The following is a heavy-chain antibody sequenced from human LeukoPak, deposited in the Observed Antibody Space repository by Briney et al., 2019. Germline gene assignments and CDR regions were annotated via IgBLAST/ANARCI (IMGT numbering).Heavy chain of an antibody. CDR1: GFTFNNFG. V-gene: IGHV3-30*02. CDR3: SRAKYTSNWFYFDS. CDR2: IRHDGTTK. Sequence: PGGSLRLSCEASGFTFNNFGMHWVRQAPGKGLEWVAFIRHDGTTKYYADSVRGRFSISRDNSKDTLYLQINSLRTEDTALYYCSRAKYTSNWFYFDSWGQGTLLTVSS. J-gene: IGHJ4*02. D-gene: IGHD6-13*01.